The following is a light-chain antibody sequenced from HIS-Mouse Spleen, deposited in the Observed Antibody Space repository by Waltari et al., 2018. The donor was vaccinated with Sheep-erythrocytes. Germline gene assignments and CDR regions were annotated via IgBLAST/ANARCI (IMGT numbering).Light chain of an antibody. CDR3: SSYTSSSTQV. V-gene: IGLV2-14*01. J-gene: IGLJ2*01. CDR2: EVS. Sequence: QSALTQPASVSGSPGQSITISCTGTSSDVGGYNYVPGYQQHPGKAPKLMIYEVSNRPSGVSNRFSGSKSGNTASLTISGLQAEDEADYYCSSYTSSSTQVFGGGTKLTVL. CDR1: SSDVGGYNY.